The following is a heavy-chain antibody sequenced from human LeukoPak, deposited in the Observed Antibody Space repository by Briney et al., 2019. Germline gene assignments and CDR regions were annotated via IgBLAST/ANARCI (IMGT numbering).Heavy chain of an antibody. CDR3: ATAWNDELPFPP. V-gene: IGHV1-24*01. CDR2: FDPEDGET. Sequence: GASVEVSCKVSGYTLTELSMHWVRQAPGKGLEWMGGFDPEDGETIYAQKFQGRVTMTEDTSTDTAYMELSSLRSEDTAVYYCATAWNDELPFPPWGQGTLVTVSS. D-gene: IGHD1-1*01. J-gene: IGHJ5*02. CDR1: GYTLTELS.